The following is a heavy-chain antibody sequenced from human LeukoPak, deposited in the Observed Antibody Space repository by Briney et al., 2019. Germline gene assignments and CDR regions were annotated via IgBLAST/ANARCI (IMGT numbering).Heavy chain of an antibody. Sequence: ASVKVSCKASGYTFTSYAMHWVRQAPGQRLEWMGWINAGNGNTKYSQKFQGRVTITRGTSASPDSMELSSLRSEDTAVYYCARGGVLYTFDSCGQGPLVTVSS. CDR1: GYTFTSYA. CDR3: ARGGVLYTFDS. J-gene: IGHJ4*02. V-gene: IGHV1-3*01. D-gene: IGHD2-8*01. CDR2: INAGNGNT.